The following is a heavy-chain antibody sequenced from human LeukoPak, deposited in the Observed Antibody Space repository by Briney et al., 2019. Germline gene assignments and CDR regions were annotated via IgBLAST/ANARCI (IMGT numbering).Heavy chain of an antibody. CDR1: GFTFSSYW. V-gene: IGHV3-7*01. J-gene: IGHJ4*02. Sequence: PGGSLRLSCAASGFTFSSYWMSWVRQAPGKGLEWVANIKQDGSEKYYVDSVKGRFTISRDNAKNSLYLQMNSLRAEDTAVYYCARVRPGKAVAGTFDYWGQGTLVTVSS. CDR3: ARVRPGKAVAGTFDY. CDR2: IKQDGSEK. D-gene: IGHD6-19*01.